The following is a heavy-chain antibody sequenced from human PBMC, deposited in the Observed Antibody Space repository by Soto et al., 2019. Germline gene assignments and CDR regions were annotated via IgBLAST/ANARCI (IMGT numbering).Heavy chain of an antibody. CDR3: AMSGLDYGDYYFDD. V-gene: IGHV4-34*01. Sequence: SETLSLTCAVYGGSFSGYYWSWIRQPPGKGLEWIGEINHSGSTNYNPSLKSRVTISVDTSKNQFSLKLSSVTAADTAVYYCAMSGLDYGDYYFDDWGQGTLVTVSS. J-gene: IGHJ4*02. D-gene: IGHD4-17*01. CDR1: GGSFSGYY. CDR2: INHSGST.